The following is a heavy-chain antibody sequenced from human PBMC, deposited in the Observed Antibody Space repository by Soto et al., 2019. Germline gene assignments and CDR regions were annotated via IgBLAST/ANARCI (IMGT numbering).Heavy chain of an antibody. CDR3: AATELERRGDDAFDI. Sequence: SVKVSCKASGFTFTSSAMQWVRQARGQRLEWIGWIVVGSGNTNYAQKFQERVTITRDMSTSTAYMELSSLRSEDTAVYYCAATELERRGDDAFDIWGQGTMVTVSS. D-gene: IGHD1-1*01. J-gene: IGHJ3*02. V-gene: IGHV1-58*02. CDR1: GFTFTSSA. CDR2: IVVGSGNT.